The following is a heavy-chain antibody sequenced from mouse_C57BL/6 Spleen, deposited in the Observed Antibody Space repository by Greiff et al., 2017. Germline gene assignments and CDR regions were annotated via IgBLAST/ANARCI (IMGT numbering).Heavy chain of an antibody. CDR2: ISGGGGNT. D-gene: IGHD2-3*01. V-gene: IGHV5-9*01. Sequence: EVKLMESGGGLVKPGGSLKLSCAASGFTFSSYTMSWVRQTPEKRLEWVATISGGGGNTYYPDSVKGRFTISRDKAKNTLYLQMSSLRSEDTALYYCARHGGDGYWCFDVWGTETTVTVSS. CDR3: ARHGGDGYWCFDV. CDR1: GFTFSSYT. J-gene: IGHJ1*03.